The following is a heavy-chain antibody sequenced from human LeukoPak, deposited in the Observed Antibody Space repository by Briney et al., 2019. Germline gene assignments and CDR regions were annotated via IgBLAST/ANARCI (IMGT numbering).Heavy chain of an antibody. CDR1: GFTFSSYG. D-gene: IGHD2-15*01. Sequence: GGSLRLSCAASGFTFSSYGMHWVRQAPGKGLEWVGRIKSSGDGGTTDYTAPVKGRFTISRDDSRNTVFLQMNTLKTEDTAVYYCTTDGGYWGPGTLVTVSS. J-gene: IGHJ4*02. CDR3: TTDGGY. CDR2: IKSSGDGGTT. V-gene: IGHV3-15*01.